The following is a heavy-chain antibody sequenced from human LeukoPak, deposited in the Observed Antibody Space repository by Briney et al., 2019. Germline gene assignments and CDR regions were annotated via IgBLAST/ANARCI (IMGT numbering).Heavy chain of an antibody. CDR1: GGSISSSSYY. CDR2: IYYSGST. CDR3: ARKHVDSDYYYGMDV. J-gene: IGHJ6*02. D-gene: IGHD5-12*01. Sequence: SETLSLTCTVSGGSISSSSYYWGWIRQPPGKGLELIGSIYYSGSTYYNPSLKSRVTISVDTSKNQFSLKLSSVTAADTAVYYCARKHVDSDYYYGMDVWGQGTTVTVSS. V-gene: IGHV4-39*01.